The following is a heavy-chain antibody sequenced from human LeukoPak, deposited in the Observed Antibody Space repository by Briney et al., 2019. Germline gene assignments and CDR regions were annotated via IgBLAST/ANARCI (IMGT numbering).Heavy chain of an antibody. V-gene: IGHV4-59*01. CDR2: TSYSGST. J-gene: IGHJ2*01. Sequence: SETLSLTCTVSGGSISSYYWSWIRQPPGKRLEWIGYTSYSGSTDYNPSLKSRVTLSVDTSKNQFSLKLSSVTAADTAVYYCGRRTYYDTLTGYTYWYFDLWGRGTLVTVSS. CDR1: GGSISSYY. CDR3: GRRTYYDTLTGYTYWYFDL. D-gene: IGHD3-9*01.